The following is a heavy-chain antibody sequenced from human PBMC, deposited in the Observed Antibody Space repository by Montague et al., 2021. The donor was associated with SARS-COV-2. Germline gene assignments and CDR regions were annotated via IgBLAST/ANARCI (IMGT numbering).Heavy chain of an antibody. Sequence: TLSLTCTVSGGSLSSGSYYWSWIRQPAGKGLEWIGRISISGSTNYNPSLKSRVTISVDTSKNQFSLKLSSVTAADTSVYYWARDITVAGRFDYWGQGTLVTVSS. CDR1: GGSLSSGSYY. J-gene: IGHJ4*02. CDR2: ISISGST. D-gene: IGHD6-19*01. CDR3: ARDITVAGRFDY. V-gene: IGHV4-61*02.